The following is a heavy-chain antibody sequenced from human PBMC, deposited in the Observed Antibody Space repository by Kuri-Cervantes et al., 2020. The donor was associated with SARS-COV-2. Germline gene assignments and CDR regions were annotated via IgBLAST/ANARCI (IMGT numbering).Heavy chain of an antibody. CDR2: IIPIFATP. CDR1: GGVFSSYA. J-gene: IGHJ5*02. Sequence: SVKVSCKTSGGVFSSYAISWVRQDPGQGLEFMGAIIPIFATPTYAQKFQGRVTISADESTSTVYMEVRGLTSDDTAVYYRARGLVYGRLPTHLHRWGQGTPVTVSS. D-gene: IGHD5/OR15-5a*01. V-gene: IGHV1-69*13. CDR3: ARGLVYGRLPTHLHR.